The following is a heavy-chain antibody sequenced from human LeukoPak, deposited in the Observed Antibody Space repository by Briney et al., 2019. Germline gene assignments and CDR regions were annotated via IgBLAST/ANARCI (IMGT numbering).Heavy chain of an antibody. Sequence: SQTLSLTCTVSGGSISSDDYYWSWIRQPPGKGLEWIVHITYSGSTYYSPSLRSRVTMSVDTSKNQFSLKLNSVTAAETAMYFCARGGVGGYDYFDSWGQGTLVAVSS. CDR2: ITYSGST. J-gene: IGHJ4*02. D-gene: IGHD5-12*01. CDR3: ARGGVGGYDYFDS. V-gene: IGHV4-30-4*01. CDR1: GGSISSDDYY.